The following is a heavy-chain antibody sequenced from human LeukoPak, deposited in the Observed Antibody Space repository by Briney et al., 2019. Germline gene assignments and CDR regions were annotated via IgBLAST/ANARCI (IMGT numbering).Heavy chain of an antibody. V-gene: IGHV5-51*01. Sequence: GESLKISFKASGYTFTNFRIGWVRQMPGKGLEWMGIIYPADSDARYSPSFQGQVTISADKSVSTAYLQWSSLKASDTAVYYCARHEGRTVTATDYWGQGTLVTVSS. D-gene: IGHD4-17*01. CDR2: IYPADSDA. CDR1: GYTFTNFR. CDR3: ARHEGRTVTATDY. J-gene: IGHJ4*02.